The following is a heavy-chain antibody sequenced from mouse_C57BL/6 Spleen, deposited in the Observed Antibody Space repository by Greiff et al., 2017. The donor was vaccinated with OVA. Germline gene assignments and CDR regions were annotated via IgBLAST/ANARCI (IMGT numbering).Heavy chain of an antibody. D-gene: IGHD1-1*01. CDR3: ARGGGSSYDWYFDV. CDR2: IYPRDGST. Sequence: QVQLKQSGPELVKPGASVKLSCKASGYTFTSYDINWVKQRPGQGLEWIGWIYPRDGSTKYNEKFKGKATLTVDTSSSTAYMELHSLTSEDSAVYFCARGGGSSYDWYFDVWGTGTTVTVSS. CDR1: GYTFTSYD. V-gene: IGHV1-85*01. J-gene: IGHJ1*03.